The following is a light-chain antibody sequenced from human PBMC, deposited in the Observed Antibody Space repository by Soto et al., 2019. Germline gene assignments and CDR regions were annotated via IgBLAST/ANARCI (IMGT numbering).Light chain of an antibody. CDR2: VNNDGTH. J-gene: IGLJ2*01. CDR1: SRHSTYA. V-gene: IGLV4-69*01. CDR3: QTWGSGIQV. Sequence: QLVLTQSPSASASPGASVKLTCTLSSRHSTYAIAWHQHQADRGPRFLMKVNNDGTHIKGDGIPYRFSGSSSGAERYLTISSLQSEDEADYYCQTWGSGIQVFGGGTKLTAL.